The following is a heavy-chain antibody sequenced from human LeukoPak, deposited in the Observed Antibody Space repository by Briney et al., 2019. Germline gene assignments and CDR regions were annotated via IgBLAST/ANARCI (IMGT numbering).Heavy chain of an antibody. CDR2: IYSGGST. D-gene: IGHD2-2*02. J-gene: IGHJ4*02. Sequence: PGGSLRLSCAASGFTVSSNYMSWVRQAPGKGLEWVSVIYSGGSTYYADSVKGRFTISRDNSKNTLYLQMNSLRAEDTAVYYCAKVLNPLLRYYFDYWGQGTLVTVSS. V-gene: IGHV3-53*01. CDR1: GFTVSSNY. CDR3: AKVLNPLLRYYFDY.